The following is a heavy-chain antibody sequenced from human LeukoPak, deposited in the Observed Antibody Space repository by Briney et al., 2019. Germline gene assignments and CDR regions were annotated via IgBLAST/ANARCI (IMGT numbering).Heavy chain of an antibody. CDR2: INFDGSTT. Sequence: GGSLRLSCAASGFTFNNYWMHWARQVPGKGLVWVSRINFDGSTTNYADSVQGRFTISRDNAKNSMYLQMNSLTADDTAVYYCVRERAGFDYWGQGTLVTVSS. CDR3: VRERAGFDY. CDR1: GFTFNNYW. V-gene: IGHV3-74*01. J-gene: IGHJ4*02.